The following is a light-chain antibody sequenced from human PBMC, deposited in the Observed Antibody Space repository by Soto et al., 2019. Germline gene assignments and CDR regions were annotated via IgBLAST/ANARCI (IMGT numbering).Light chain of an antibody. V-gene: IGKV3-15*01. Sequence: EIVMTQSPATLSVSPGERATLSCRASQSVSSNLARYQQKPSQAPRLLIYGASTRATGIPARFSGSGSGTEFTLTISSLQSEDFAVYYCQQYNNWPPYTFGQGTKLEIK. J-gene: IGKJ2*01. CDR2: GAS. CDR3: QQYNNWPPYT. CDR1: QSVSSN.